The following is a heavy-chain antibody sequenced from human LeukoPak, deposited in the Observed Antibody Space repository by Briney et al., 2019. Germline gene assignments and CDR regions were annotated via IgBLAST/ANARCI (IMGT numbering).Heavy chain of an antibody. V-gene: IGHV3-23*01. CDR2: ISDNGGST. J-gene: IGHJ4*02. CDR1: GFTFSSYA. D-gene: IGHD5-18*01. Sequence: GGSLRLSCAASGFTFSSYAMSWVRQAPGKGLEWVSSISDNGGSTYSADSVKGRFTISRDNSKNTLYLQMNSLRAEDTAVYYCAREGRGYSYAFEYWGQGTLVTVSS. CDR3: AREGRGYSYAFEY.